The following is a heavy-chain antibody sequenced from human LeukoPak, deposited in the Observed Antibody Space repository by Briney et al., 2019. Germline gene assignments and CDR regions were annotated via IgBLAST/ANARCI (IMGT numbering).Heavy chain of an antibody. J-gene: IGHJ4*02. D-gene: IGHD2-2*01. V-gene: IGHV1-2*02. CDR1: GYTFTDYY. CDR2: INPNNGDT. CDR3: ARANFLYCSSTTCLFDY. Sequence: ASVKVSCKASGYTFTDYYMHWVRQAPGQGFEWMGWINPNNGDTNYAQKFQGRVTMTRDTSISTAHMEVSRLRSDDTAVYYCARANFLYCSSTTCLFDYWGQGTLVTVSS.